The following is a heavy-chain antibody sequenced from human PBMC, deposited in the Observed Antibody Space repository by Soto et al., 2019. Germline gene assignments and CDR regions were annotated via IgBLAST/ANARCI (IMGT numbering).Heavy chain of an antibody. CDR3: ARDGGYSSSWYYSYGMDV. CDR2: IIPIFGTA. V-gene: IGHV1-69*12. D-gene: IGHD6-13*01. J-gene: IGHJ6*02. Sequence: QVQLVQSGAEVKKPGSSVKVSCKASGGTFSSYAISWVRQAPGQGLEWMGGIIPIFGTANYAQKFQGRVTITADESTSTAYMELSSLRSEDTAVYYCARDGGYSSSWYYSYGMDVWGQGTTVTVSS. CDR1: GGTFSSYA.